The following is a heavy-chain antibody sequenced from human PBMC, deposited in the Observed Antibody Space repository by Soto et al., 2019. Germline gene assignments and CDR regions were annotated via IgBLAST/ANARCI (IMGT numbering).Heavy chain of an antibody. CDR1: GFTFSSYG. J-gene: IGHJ4*02. CDR2: IWYDGSNK. CDR3: ARDGRIAVADTPPPALYYFDY. D-gene: IGHD6-19*01. V-gene: IGHV3-33*01. Sequence: GGSLRLSCAASGFTFSSYGMHWVRQAPGKGLEWVAVIWYDGSNKYYADSVKGRFTISRDNSKNTLYLQMNSLRAEDTAVYYCARDGRIAVADTPPPALYYFDYSGQGTLVTVSS.